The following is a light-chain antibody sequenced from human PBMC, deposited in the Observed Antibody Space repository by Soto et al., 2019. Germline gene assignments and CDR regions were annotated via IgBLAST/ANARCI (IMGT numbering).Light chain of an antibody. Sequence: EIVMTQSPATLSVSPGEGATLSCRASQSVRTNLAWYQQKPGQAPRLLICGASTRATGIPARFSGSGSGTEFTLSISSLQSEDFAVYYCQQYNIWPLSFGPGTKVDIK. CDR2: GAS. V-gene: IGKV3-15*01. CDR3: QQYNIWPLS. CDR1: QSVRTN. J-gene: IGKJ3*01.